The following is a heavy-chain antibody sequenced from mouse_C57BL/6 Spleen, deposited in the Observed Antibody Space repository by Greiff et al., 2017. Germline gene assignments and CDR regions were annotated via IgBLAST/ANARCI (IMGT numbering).Heavy chain of an antibody. CDR2: IHPNSGST. Sequence: QVQLQQPGAELVKPGASVKLSCKASGYTFTSYWMHWVKQRPGQGLEWIGMIHPNSGSTNYNEKFKSKATLTVDKSSSTAYMQLSRLTSEDSAVYYCARGLYDYDVGYWGQGTTLTVSS. D-gene: IGHD2-4*01. CDR3: ARGLYDYDVGY. V-gene: IGHV1-64*01. J-gene: IGHJ2*01. CDR1: GYTFTSYW.